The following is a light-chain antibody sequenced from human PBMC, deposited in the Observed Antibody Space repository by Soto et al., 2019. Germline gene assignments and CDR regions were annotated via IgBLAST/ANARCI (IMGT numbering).Light chain of an antibody. CDR2: SNN. Sequence: QSALTQPPSASGTPGQRVTISCSGSSSNIGSNVVNWFQQLPGTAPKLRTYSNNQRPSGVPDRFSGSKSGTSASLAISGLQSEDEADYYCATWDDSLNGYVFGTGTKVTVL. V-gene: IGLV1-44*01. J-gene: IGLJ1*01. CDR3: ATWDDSLNGYV. CDR1: SSNIGSNV.